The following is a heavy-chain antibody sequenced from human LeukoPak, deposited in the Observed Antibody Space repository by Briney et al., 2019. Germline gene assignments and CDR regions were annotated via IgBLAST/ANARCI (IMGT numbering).Heavy chain of an antibody. CDR1: GYTFTNSG. D-gene: IGHD3-22*01. J-gene: IGHJ4*02. Sequence: GASVKVSCKASGYTFTNSGISWVRQAPGQGLEWMGWISAYNGNTKYAQKLQGRVTMTTDTSTSTAYMELRSLRSDDTAVYYCARYYYDSSGYRIPHPNYFDSWGQGTLVTVSS. CDR3: ARYYYDSSGYRIPHPNYFDS. V-gene: IGHV1-18*01. CDR2: ISAYNGNT.